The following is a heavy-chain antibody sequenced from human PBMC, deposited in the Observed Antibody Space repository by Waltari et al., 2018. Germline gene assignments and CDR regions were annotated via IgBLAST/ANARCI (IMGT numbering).Heavy chain of an antibody. J-gene: IGHJ6*04. D-gene: IGHD2-2*01. CDR2: IYYSGST. CDR1: GFTFCSYG. Sequence: QVQLVESGGGVVQPGGSLRLSCAASGFTFCSYGMHWVRQAPGKGLEWIGSIYYSGSTYYNPSLKSRVTISVDTSKNQFSLKLSSVTAADTAVYYCASGITGGYCSSTSCFKMDVWGKGTTVTISS. CDR3: ASGITGGYCSSTSCFKMDV. V-gene: IGHV4-38-2*01.